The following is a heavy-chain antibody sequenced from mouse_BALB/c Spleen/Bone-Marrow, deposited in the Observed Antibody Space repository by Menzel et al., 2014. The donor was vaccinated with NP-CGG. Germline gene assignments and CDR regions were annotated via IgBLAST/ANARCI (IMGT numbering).Heavy chain of an antibody. Sequence: EVKLMESGGGLVQPGGSLKLSCAASGFDFRRYWMNWVRQAPGKGLEWIGEINSDSSTINYSPSLMDKFIISRDNTKNTLYLQMSKVKTEDTALYYCVREWIRPWFAYWGQGTLVTVSA. D-gene: IGHD1-3*01. CDR3: VREWIRPWFAY. CDR2: INSDSSTI. V-gene: IGHV4-1*02. J-gene: IGHJ3*01. CDR1: GFDFRRYW.